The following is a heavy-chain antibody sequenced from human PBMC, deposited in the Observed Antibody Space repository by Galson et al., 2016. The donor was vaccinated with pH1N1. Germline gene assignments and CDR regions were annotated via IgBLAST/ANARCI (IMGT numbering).Heavy chain of an antibody. V-gene: IGHV1-2*02. J-gene: IGHJ4*02. CDR2: INPKNGDT. D-gene: IGHD2-2*02. CDR3: MAPITGQTDY. CDR1: GYTFTGSY. Sequence: SVKVSCKASGYTFTGSYLHWVRQAPGQGLEWMGSINPKNGDTSYAEKFQDRVTMTRDTSITTAYLGLNSLRFDDTAVYYCMAPITGQTDYWGQGTLVTVSS.